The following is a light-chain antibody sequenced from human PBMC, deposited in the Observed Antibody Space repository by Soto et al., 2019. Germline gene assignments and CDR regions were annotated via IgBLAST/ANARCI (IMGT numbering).Light chain of an antibody. CDR2: EVT. CDR3: RSFASSNTWV. V-gene: IGLV2-8*01. Sequence: QSALTQPPSASGSPGQSVTISCTGTSSDVGAYNYVSWYQQHAGKAPKLVIYEVTKRPSGVPDRFSGSKSANTASLTVSGLQAEDEADYYFRSFASSNTWVFGGGTKLTVL. CDR1: SSDVGAYNY. J-gene: IGLJ3*02.